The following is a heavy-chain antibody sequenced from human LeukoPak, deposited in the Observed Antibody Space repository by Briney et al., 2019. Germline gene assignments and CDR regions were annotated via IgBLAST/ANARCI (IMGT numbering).Heavy chain of an antibody. CDR3: ARGKDSGSYSRYYYYYYMDV. V-gene: IGHV4-30-4*08. CDR2: IYYSGST. CDR1: GGSISSGDYY. Sequence: SETLSLTCTVSGGSISSGDYYWSWIRQPPGKGLEWIGYIYYSGSTHYNPSLKSRVTISVDTSKNQFSLKLSSVTAADTAVYYCARGKDSGSYSRYYYYYYMDVWGKGTTVTVSS. J-gene: IGHJ6*03. D-gene: IGHD1-26*01.